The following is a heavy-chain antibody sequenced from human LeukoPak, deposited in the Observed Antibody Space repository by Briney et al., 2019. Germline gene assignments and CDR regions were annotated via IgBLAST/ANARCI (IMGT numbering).Heavy chain of an antibody. Sequence: HPGGSLRLSCAASGFTFSSYWMSWVRQAPGKGLEWVANIKQDGSEKYYVDSVKGRFTISRDNAKNSLYLQMNSLRAEDTAVYYCASFRPPSGGRYFQHWGQGTLVTVSS. CDR1: GFTFSSYW. CDR3: ASFRPPSGGRYFQH. D-gene: IGHD3-16*01. CDR2: IKQDGSEK. J-gene: IGHJ1*01. V-gene: IGHV3-7*01.